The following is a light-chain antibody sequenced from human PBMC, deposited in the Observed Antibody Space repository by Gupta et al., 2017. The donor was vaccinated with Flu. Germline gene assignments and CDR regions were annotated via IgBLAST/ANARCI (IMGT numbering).Light chain of an antibody. CDR2: KDS. CDR1: ALPKQY. V-gene: IGLV3-25*02. Sequence: SYDMTPPPAVPESPGQTARMNCSGDALPKQYAYWYQQKPGQAPVLVIYKDSERPSGIPERFSGSSSGTTVTLTISGVQAEDEADYYCQSADSSGTYRVFGGGTQLTVL. J-gene: IGLJ2*01. CDR3: QSADSSGTYRV.